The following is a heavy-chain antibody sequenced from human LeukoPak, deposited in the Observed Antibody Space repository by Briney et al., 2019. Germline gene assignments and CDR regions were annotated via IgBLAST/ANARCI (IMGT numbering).Heavy chain of an antibody. CDR2: ISGSGGRT. CDR1: GFTFSSYA. V-gene: IGHV3-23*01. Sequence: HSGGSLRLSCAASGFTFSSYAMSWVRQAPGKGPEWVSAISGSGGRTYYADSVKGRFTISRDNSKNTLYVQMNSLRAEDTALYYCAKDRRSAAAGPFDYWGQGTLVTVSS. J-gene: IGHJ4*02. CDR3: AKDRRSAAAGPFDY. D-gene: IGHD6-13*01.